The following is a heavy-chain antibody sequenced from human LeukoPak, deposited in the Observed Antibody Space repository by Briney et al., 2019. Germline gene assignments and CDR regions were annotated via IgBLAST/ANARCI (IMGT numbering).Heavy chain of an antibody. CDR3: AKVRLYGDYPEIDY. V-gene: IGHV3-23*01. CDR1: GFTFSSYA. J-gene: IGHJ4*02. Sequence: PGGSLRLSCVASGFTFSSYAINWVRQAPGKGLEWVSGTSGSGDRTYYADSVKGRFTISRENSKNTLYLQMNSLRAEDTAVYYCAKVRLYGDYPEIDYWGQGTLVAVSS. CDR2: TSGSGDRT. D-gene: IGHD4-17*01.